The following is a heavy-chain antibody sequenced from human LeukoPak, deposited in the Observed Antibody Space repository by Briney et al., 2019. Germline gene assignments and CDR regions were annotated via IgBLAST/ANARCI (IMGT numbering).Heavy chain of an antibody. Sequence: PGGSLRLSCAASGFTFSSYGMHWVRQAPGEGLEWVALISYDGTNKYYADSVKGRFTISRDNSKNTLYLQMDSLKPEDTAVYYCATCSRPLRVCTGDVDYWGQGTLVTVSS. J-gene: IGHJ4*02. V-gene: IGHV3-30*03. CDR3: ATCSRPLRVCTGDVDY. D-gene: IGHD6-6*01. CDR2: ISYDGTNK. CDR1: GFTFSSYG.